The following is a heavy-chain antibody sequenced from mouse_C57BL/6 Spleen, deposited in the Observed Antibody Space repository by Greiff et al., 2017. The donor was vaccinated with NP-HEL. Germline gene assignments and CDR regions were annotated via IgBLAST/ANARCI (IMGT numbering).Heavy chain of an antibody. V-gene: IGHV1-15*01. CDR1: GYTFTDYE. CDR2: IDPETGGT. D-gene: IGHD1-1*01. Sequence: QVQLKQSGAELVRPGASVTLSCKASGYTFTDYEMHWVKQTPVHGLEWIGAIDPETGGTAYNQKFKGKAILTADKSSSTAYMELRSLTSEDSAVYYCTRPLTTVVVPFDYWGQGTTLTVSS. J-gene: IGHJ2*01. CDR3: TRPLTTVVVPFDY.